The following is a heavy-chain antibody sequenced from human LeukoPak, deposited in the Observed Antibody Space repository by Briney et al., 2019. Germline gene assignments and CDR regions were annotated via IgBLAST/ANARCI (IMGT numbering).Heavy chain of an antibody. D-gene: IGHD5-18*01. J-gene: IGHJ4*02. CDR3: VRGYSYGFYFDY. Sequence: ASVKVSCKTSGYSFTGYYIHWVRQAPGQGLEWMGRINPNSGGPNYGQRFQGTVTMTRDTSISTAYLELSNLRSDDTAAYYCVRGYSYGFYFDYWGQGSLVTVSS. CDR2: INPNSGGP. V-gene: IGHV1-2*06. CDR1: GYSFTGYY.